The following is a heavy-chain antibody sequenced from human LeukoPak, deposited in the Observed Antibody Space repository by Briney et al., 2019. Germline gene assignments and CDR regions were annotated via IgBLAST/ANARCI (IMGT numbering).Heavy chain of an antibody. CDR1: GFTFSDYY. CDR2: ISSSGSTM. V-gene: IGHV3-11*01. CDR3: AKGHTYGMI. J-gene: IGHJ4*02. Sequence: PGGSLRLSCAASGFTFSDYYMSWIRQTPGKGQEWVSDISSSGSTMDYADFVKGRFTISRDNAKDSLYLQMNSLVAEETAVYYCAKGHTYGMIWSQGPLVSASS. D-gene: IGHD2-8*01.